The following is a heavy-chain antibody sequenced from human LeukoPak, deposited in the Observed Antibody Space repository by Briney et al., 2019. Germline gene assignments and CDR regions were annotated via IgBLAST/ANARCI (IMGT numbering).Heavy chain of an antibody. V-gene: IGHV3-21*01. CDR1: GFTLSSYS. CDR2: ISSSSSYI. D-gene: IGHD3-16*02. CDR3: ARVMITFGGVIVTPFDY. Sequence: GGSLRLSCAASGFTLSSYSMNWVRQAPGKGLEWVSSISSSSSYIYYADSVKGRFTISRDNAKNSLYLQMNSLRAEDTAVYYCARVMITFGGVIVTPFDYWGQGTLVTVSS. J-gene: IGHJ4*02.